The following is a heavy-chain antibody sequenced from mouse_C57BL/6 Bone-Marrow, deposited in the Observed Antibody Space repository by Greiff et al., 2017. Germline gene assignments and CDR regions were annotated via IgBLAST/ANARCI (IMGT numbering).Heavy chain of an antibody. V-gene: IGHV5-4*01. D-gene: IGHD2-5*01. CDR1: GFTFSSYA. J-gene: IGHJ3*01. CDR2: ISDGGSYT. Sequence: EVKLVESGGGLVKPGGSLKLSCAASGFTFSSYAMSWVRQTPEKRLEWVATISDGGSYTYYPANVKGRFTISRDNAKNNMYLQMSHLKSEDTAMYYCARDRNYPFAYWGQGTLVTVSA. CDR3: ARDRNYPFAY.